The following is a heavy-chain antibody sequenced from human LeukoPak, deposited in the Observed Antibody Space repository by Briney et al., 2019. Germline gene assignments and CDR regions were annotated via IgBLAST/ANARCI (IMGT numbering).Heavy chain of an antibody. CDR3: ARGLRYFDWFLDY. J-gene: IGHJ4*02. Sequence: ASVKVSCEASGYTFTGYYMHWVRQAPGQGLEWMGWINPNSGGTNYAQKFQGRVTMTRDTSIGTAYMELSRLRSDDTAVYYCARGLRYFDWFLDYWGQGTLVTVSS. D-gene: IGHD3-9*01. CDR2: INPNSGGT. CDR1: GYTFTGYY. V-gene: IGHV1-2*02.